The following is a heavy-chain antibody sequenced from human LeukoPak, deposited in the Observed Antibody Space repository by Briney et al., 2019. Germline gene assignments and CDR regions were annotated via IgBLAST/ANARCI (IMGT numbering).Heavy chain of an antibody. CDR1: GYTFTSYD. J-gene: IGHJ4*02. V-gene: IGHV1-8*01. CDR2: MNPNSGNT. CDR3: ARGCSSTSCYASGYFDY. D-gene: IGHD2-2*01. Sequence: ASVKVSCKASGYTFTSYDINWVRQATGQGLEWMGWMNPNSGNTGYAQKFHSRVTMTRNTSISTAYMELSSLRSEDTAVYYCARGCSSTSCYASGYFDYWGQGTLVTVSS.